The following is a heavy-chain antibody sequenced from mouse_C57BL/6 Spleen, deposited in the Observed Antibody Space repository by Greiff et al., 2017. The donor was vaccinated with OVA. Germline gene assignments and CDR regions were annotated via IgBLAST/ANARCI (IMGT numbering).Heavy chain of an antibody. CDR2: IYPGSGST. J-gene: IGHJ4*01. V-gene: IGHV1-55*01. CDR3: ARIYYDYDGIFYYAMDY. Sequence: QVQLQQPGAELVKPGASVKMSCKASGYTFTSYWITWVKQRPGQGLEWIGDIYPGSGSTTYNEKFKSKANLTVDTYSSTAYMQLSSLTSEDSAVYYCARIYYDYDGIFYYAMDYWGQGTSVTVSS. D-gene: IGHD2-4*01. CDR1: GYTFTSYW.